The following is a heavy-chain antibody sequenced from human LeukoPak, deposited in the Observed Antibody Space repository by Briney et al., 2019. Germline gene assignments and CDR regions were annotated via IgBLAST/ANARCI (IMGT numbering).Heavy chain of an antibody. V-gene: IGHV1-18*01. J-gene: IGHJ4*02. Sequence: ASVKVSCKASGYTFTTHGISWVRQAPGQGLERMGWISVYSGNTNYAQKLQGRVTMTTDTSTSTAYMELRSLRSDDTAVYYCARIGGSYFSYWGQGTLVTVSS. CDR2: ISVYSGNT. D-gene: IGHD1-26*01. CDR3: ARIGGSYFSY. CDR1: GYTFTTHG.